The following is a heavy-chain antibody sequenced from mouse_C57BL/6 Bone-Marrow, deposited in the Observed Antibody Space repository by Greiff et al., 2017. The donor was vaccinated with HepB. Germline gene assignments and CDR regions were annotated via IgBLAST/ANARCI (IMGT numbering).Heavy chain of an antibody. CDR2: INPGSGGT. CDR3: ARSSNWDWYFDV. CDR1: GYAFTNYL. Sequence: LVESGAELVRPGTSVKVSCKASGYAFTNYLIEWVKQRPGQGLEWIGVINPGSGGTNYNEKFKGKATLTADKSSSTAYMQLSSLASEDSAVYFCARSSNWDWYFDVWGTGTTVTVSS. J-gene: IGHJ1*03. D-gene: IGHD4-1*01. V-gene: IGHV1-54*01.